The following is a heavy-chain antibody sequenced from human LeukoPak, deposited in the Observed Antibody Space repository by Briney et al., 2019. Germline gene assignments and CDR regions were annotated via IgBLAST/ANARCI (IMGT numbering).Heavy chain of an antibody. CDR2: IKQDESQK. CDR3: ARVIYSGSRYYYMDV. CDR1: GFSFSSYC. Sequence: PGGSLTLSCVASGFSFSSYCMSWVRQAPGQGLEWVANIKQDESQKYYVDSVTGRFTISRDNDQNTLYLQLRSLRDEATAVYFCARVIYSGSRYYYMDVWGKGTTVTISS. V-gene: IGHV3-7*01. J-gene: IGHJ6*03. D-gene: IGHD3-10*01.